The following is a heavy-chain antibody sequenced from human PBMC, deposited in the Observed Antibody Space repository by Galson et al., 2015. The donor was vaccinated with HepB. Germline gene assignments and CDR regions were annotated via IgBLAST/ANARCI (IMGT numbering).Heavy chain of an antibody. J-gene: IGHJ4*02. Sequence: SLRLSCAASGFTFNSYAMCWVRQAPGKGLEWVSSISGGAGSTYYADSVHGRFSISRDTSNNTLYLEMNSLRAEDTALYYCAKLSGQWLLREYFDSWGQGTLVTVSS. CDR3: AKLSGQWLLREYFDS. CDR1: GFTFNSYA. V-gene: IGHV3-23*01. CDR2: ISGGAGST. D-gene: IGHD6-19*01.